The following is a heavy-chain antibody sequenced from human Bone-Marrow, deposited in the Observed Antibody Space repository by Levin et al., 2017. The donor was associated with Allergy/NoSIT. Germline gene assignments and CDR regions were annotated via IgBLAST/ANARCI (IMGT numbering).Heavy chain of an antibody. CDR1: GGSISSSSYY. D-gene: IGHD3-3*01. Sequence: KSSETLSLTCTVSGGSISSSSYYWGWIRQPPGKGLEWIGSIYYSGSTYYNPSLKSRVTISVDTSKNQFSLKLSSVTAADTAVYYCARAQHYDFWSGYTPYYFDYWGQGTLVTVSS. J-gene: IGHJ4*02. CDR3: ARAQHYDFWSGYTPYYFDY. V-gene: IGHV4-39*01. CDR2: IYYSGST.